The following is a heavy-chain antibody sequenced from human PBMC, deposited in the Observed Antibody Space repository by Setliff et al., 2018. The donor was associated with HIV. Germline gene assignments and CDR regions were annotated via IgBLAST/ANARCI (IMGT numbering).Heavy chain of an antibody. V-gene: IGHV5-51*01. CDR1: GYSFANYW. D-gene: IGHD7-27*01. J-gene: IGHJ6*03. CDR3: ARLALGIHYHYMDV. CDR2: IYPGDSDT. Sequence: GESLKISCEGSGYSFANYWIGWVRQMPGKGLEWMGIIYPGDSDTRYSPSFQGQVAISADKSISTTYLQWSSLKASDTAMYYCARLALGIHYHYMDVWGKGTTVTVSS.